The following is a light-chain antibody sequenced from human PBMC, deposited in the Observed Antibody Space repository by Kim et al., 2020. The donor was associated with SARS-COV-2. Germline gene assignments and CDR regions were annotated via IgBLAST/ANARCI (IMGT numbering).Light chain of an antibody. CDR1: QSLLYTSNNQNY. V-gene: IGKV4-1*01. Sequence: DIVMTQSPDSLAVSLGERATINCKSSQSLLYTSNNQNYMAWYQQKPGQPPLLLIYWASTRHSGVPDRFSGSGSGTDFTLTISSLQAEDLAVYYCQQYYSSPITFGQGTRLEIK. J-gene: IGKJ5*01. CDR2: WAS. CDR3: QQYYSSPIT.